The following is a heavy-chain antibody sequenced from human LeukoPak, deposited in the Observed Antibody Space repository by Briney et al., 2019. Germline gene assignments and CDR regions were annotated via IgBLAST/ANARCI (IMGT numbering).Heavy chain of an antibody. V-gene: IGHV1-8*01. CDR3: ARSGTRWFGELSNLQGY. D-gene: IGHD3-10*01. CDR2: MNPNSGNT. J-gene: IGHJ4*02. CDR1: GYTFTSYD. Sequence: ASVKVSCKASGYTFTSYDINWVRQATGQGLEWMGWMNPNSGNTGYAQKFQGRVTMTRNTSISTAYMELSSLRSEDTAVYYCARSGTRWFGELSNLQGYWGQGTPVTVSS.